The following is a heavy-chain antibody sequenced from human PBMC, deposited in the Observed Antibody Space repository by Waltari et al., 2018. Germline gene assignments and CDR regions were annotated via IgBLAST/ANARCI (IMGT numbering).Heavy chain of an antibody. CDR2: IYHSGST. V-gene: IGHV4-38-2*02. D-gene: IGHD3-10*01. CDR3: ARDRGAADYIDY. Sequence: QVQLQESGPGLVKPSETLSLPCAVSGYPISSGFYWGWFRQPPGKGLEWIGSIYHSGSTYYNPSLKSRVSLSVDTSTNQFSLNLISVTAADTALYYCARDRGAADYIDYWGQGTLVTVSS. J-gene: IGHJ4*02. CDR1: GYPISSGFY.